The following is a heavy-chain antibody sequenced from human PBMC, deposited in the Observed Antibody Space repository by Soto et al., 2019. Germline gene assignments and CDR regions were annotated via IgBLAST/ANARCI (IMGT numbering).Heavy chain of an antibody. CDR1: GFTFSRYI. D-gene: IGHD2-21*01. CDR3: TRGIASSSLVTFDV. CDR2: ISSTSTNI. J-gene: IGHJ3*01. Sequence: EVQLVESGGGLVKPGGSLRLSCAASGFTFSRYIMHWVRQAPGQGLEWIATISSTSTNIYYADSVKGRITISRDNPKNSLSLQMDSLRREDTAVYYCTRGIASSSLVTFDVWGQGTMLTVSP. V-gene: IGHV3-21*01.